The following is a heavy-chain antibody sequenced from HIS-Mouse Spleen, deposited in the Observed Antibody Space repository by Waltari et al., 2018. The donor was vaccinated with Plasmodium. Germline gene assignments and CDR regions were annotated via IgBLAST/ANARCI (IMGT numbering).Heavy chain of an antibody. CDR2: IKQDGSEK. V-gene: IGHV3-7*01. Sequence: EVQLVESGGGLVQPGGSLRISCGASGFTFSRYWMSWGRRAPGKGLEWVANIKQDGSEKYYVDSVKGRFTISRDNAKNSLYLQMNSLRAEDTAVYYCASSWYWYFDLWGRGTLVTVSS. CDR1: GFTFSRYW. D-gene: IGHD6-13*01. CDR3: ASSWYWYFDL. J-gene: IGHJ2*01.